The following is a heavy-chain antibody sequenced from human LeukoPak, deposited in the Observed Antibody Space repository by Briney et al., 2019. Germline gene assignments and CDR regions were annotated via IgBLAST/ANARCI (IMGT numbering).Heavy chain of an antibody. CDR3: ARDGPLGVRAY. Sequence: GGSLRLSCAASGFTFSSYSMNWVRQAPGKGLEWVSYISSSSSTIYYADSVKGRFTISRDNAKNSLYLQMNSLRAEDTAVYYCARDGPLGVRAYWGQGTLVTVSS. CDR1: GFTFSSYS. D-gene: IGHD3-10*01. J-gene: IGHJ4*02. CDR2: ISSSSSTI. V-gene: IGHV3-48*01.